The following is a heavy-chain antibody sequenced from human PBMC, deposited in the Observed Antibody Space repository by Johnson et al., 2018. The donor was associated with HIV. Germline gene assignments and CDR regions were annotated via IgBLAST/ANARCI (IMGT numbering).Heavy chain of an antibody. Sequence: VQLLESGGGLVQPGRSLRLSCAASGFTVSNNYMTWVRQAPGKGLEWVSVIYSGGSTYYADSVKGRFIISRDNSKNTLYLQMNSLRAEDMAVYYCARDGGMTTVTRGAFDIWGQGTMVTVSS. J-gene: IGHJ3*02. CDR2: IYSGGST. D-gene: IGHD4-17*01. CDR1: GFTVSNNY. V-gene: IGHV3-66*02. CDR3: ARDGGMTTVTRGAFDI.